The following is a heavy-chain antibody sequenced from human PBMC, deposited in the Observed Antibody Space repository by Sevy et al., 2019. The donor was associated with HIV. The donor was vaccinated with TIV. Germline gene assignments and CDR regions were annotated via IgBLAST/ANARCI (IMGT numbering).Heavy chain of an antibody. V-gene: IGHV3-33*01. J-gene: IGHJ6*02. CDR2: IWYDGSNK. CDR1: GFTFSSYG. CDR3: ARELRVQAVAGTGYHYYYYGMDV. D-gene: IGHD6-19*01. Sequence: GGSLRLSCAASGFTFSSYGMHWVRQAPGKGLEWVAVIWYDGSNKYYADSVKGRFTISRDNSKNTLYLQMNSLRAEDTAVYYCARELRVQAVAGTGYHYYYYGMDVWGQGTTVTVSS.